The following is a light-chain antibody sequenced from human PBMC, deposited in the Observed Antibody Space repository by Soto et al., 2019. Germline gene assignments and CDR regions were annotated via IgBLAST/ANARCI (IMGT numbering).Light chain of an antibody. V-gene: IGLV2-14*01. CDR2: EVS. Sequence: QSVLTQPASVSGSPGQSITISCTGTSSDVGGYNYVSWYQHHPGKAPKLMIYEVSNRPSGVSNRFSASKSGNTASLTISGLQAEDEADYHCSSYTSSSTYVFGTGTQLTVL. J-gene: IGLJ1*01. CDR1: SSDVGGYNY. CDR3: SSYTSSSTYV.